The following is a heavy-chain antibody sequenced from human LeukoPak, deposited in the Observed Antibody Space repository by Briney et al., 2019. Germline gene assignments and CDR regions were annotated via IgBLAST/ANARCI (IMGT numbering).Heavy chain of an antibody. CDR1: GFTFSSYA. J-gene: IGHJ4*02. Sequence: PGGSLRLSCAASGFTFSSYAMSWVRQAPGKGLEWVSAISGSGGSTYYADSVKGRFTISRDNSKNTLYLQMNSLRAEDTAVHYCAKDRLYCSGGSCPEYYFDYWGQGTLVTVSS. CDR3: AKDRLYCSGGSCPEYYFDY. D-gene: IGHD2-15*01. V-gene: IGHV3-23*01. CDR2: ISGSGGST.